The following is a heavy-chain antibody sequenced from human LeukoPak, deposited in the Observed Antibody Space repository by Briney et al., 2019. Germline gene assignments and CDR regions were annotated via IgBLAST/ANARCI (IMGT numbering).Heavy chain of an antibody. V-gene: IGHV3-7*01. J-gene: IGHJ4*02. CDR3: ARYSGYDDEGEYFDY. CDR2: IKQDGSEK. D-gene: IGHD5-12*01. CDR1: GFTFSNYV. Sequence: GGSLRLSCAVSGFTFSNYVMIWVRQAPGKGLEWVASIKQDGSEKYYVDSVKGRFTISRDNAKNSLYLQMNSLRAEDTAVYYCARYSGYDDEGEYFDYWGQGTLVTVSS.